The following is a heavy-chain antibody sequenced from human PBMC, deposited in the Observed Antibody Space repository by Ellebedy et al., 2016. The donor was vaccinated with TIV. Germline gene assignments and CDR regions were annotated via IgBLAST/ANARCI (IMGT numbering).Heavy chain of an antibody. J-gene: IGHJ3*02. CDR2: IYSSGTL. D-gene: IGHD3-16*01. CDR1: GGSIKTPTYY. CDR3: ASGGTYGGYETFDI. V-gene: IGHV4-39*01. Sequence: MPSETLSLTCTVSGGSIKTPTYYWGWVRQPPGKGLEWIGTIYSSGTLYYNPSLQSRATVTIDTSKNQFPLKLTSVTASDTSVYYCASGGTYGGYETFDIWGQGTMVNVSS.